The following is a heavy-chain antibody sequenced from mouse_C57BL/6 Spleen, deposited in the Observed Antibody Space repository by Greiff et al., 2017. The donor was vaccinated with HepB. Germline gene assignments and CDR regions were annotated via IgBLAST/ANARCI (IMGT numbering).Heavy chain of an antibody. V-gene: IGHV1-20*01. CDR3: ARRGLRSDYFDY. CDR2: INPYNGDT. Sequence: EVQLQQSGPELVKPGDSVKISCKASGYSFTGYFMNWVMQSHGKSLEWIGRINPYNGDTFYNQKFKGKATLTVDKSSSTAHLELRSLTSEDSAVYYCARRGLRSDYFDYWGQGTTLTVSS. CDR1: GYSFTGYF. D-gene: IGHD1-1*01. J-gene: IGHJ2*01.